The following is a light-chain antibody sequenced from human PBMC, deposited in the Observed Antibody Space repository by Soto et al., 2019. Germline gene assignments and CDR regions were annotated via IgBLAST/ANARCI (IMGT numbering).Light chain of an antibody. Sequence: NFMLTQPHSVSESPGKTVTISCTGSSGNIASNYVYWYQQRPGSAPTTVIYEDNQRPSGVPDRFSGSVDSSSNSASLTISGLQTVDEADYYCQSFDNNNFWVFGGGTKLTVL. CDR3: QSFDNNNFWV. CDR2: EDN. J-gene: IGLJ3*02. V-gene: IGLV6-57*02. CDR1: SGNIASNY.